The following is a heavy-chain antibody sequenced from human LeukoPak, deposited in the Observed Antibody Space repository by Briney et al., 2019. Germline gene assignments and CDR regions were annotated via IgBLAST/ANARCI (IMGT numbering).Heavy chain of an antibody. CDR3: ARDGSSSDYFDY. Sequence: GGSLRLSCVASGFTFSSYSMNWVRQAPGKGLEWISYITSSSNSIYYADSVKGRFTISRDNSKNTLYLQMNSLRAEDTAVYYCARDGSSSDYFDYWGQGTLVTVSS. CDR1: GFTFSSYS. V-gene: IGHV3-48*01. D-gene: IGHD6-6*01. J-gene: IGHJ4*02. CDR2: ITSSSNSI.